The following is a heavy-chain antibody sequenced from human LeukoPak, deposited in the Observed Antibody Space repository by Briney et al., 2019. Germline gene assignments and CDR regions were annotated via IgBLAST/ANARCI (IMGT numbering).Heavy chain of an antibody. Sequence: PGGSLRLSCAASEFTFRSYWMHWVRQAPGKGLEWVATIKQDGSEKYYVDSVKGRFTISRDNAKNSLYLQMNSLRPEDTAVYYCAKNKGWELPAELDSWGQGALVIVSS. CDR1: EFTFRSYW. D-gene: IGHD2-15*01. CDR3: AKNKGWELPAELDS. V-gene: IGHV3-7*01. CDR2: IKQDGSEK. J-gene: IGHJ4*02.